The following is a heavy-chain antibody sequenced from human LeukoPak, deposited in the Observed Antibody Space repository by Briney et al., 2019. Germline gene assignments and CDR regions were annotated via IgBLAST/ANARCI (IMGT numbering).Heavy chain of an antibody. V-gene: IGHV1-2*02. J-gene: IGHJ6*03. D-gene: IGHD2-15*01. CDR2: INPNSGGT. CDR3: ARATGWLLGSTDYYYYYMDV. Sequence: ASVKVSCKALGYTFTDYYMHWVRQAPGQGLEWMGWINPNSGGTNYAQKFQGRVTMTRDTSISTAYMELSRLRSDDTAVYYCARATGWLLGSTDYYYYYMDVWGKGTTVTVSS. CDR1: GYTFTDYY.